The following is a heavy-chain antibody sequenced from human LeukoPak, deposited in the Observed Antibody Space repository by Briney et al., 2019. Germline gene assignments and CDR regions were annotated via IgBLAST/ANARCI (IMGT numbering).Heavy chain of an antibody. V-gene: IGHV1-8*03. CDR3: ARDCSGGSCYDY. J-gene: IGHJ4*01. CDR1: GGTFTSYD. Sequence: GSSVKVSCKASGGTFTSYDINWVRQATGQGLEWMGWMNPNSGNTGYAQKFQGRVTITRNTSISTAYMELSSLRSEDTAVYYCARDCSGGSCYDYWGQEPWSPSPQ. CDR2: MNPNSGNT. D-gene: IGHD2-15*01.